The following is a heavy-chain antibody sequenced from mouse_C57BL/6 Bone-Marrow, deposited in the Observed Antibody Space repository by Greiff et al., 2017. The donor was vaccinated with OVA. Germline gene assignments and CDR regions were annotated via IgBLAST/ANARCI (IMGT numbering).Heavy chain of an antibody. CDR3: ARGNYYGSSYERYFDV. D-gene: IGHD1-1*01. Sequence: VQLQQSGPELVKPGASVKISCKASGYSFTDYNMNWVKQSNGKSLEWIGVINPNYGTTSYNQKFKGKATLTVDQSSSTAYMQLNSLTSEDSAVYYCARGNYYGSSYERYFDVWGTGTTVTVSS. CDR2: INPNYGTT. CDR1: GYSFTDYN. V-gene: IGHV1-39*01. J-gene: IGHJ1*03.